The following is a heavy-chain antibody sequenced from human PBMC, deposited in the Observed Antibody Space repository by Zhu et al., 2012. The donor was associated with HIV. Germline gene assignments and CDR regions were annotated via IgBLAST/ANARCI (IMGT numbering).Heavy chain of an antibody. V-gene: IGHV4-38-2*01. CDR3: ARLESSGWPGYYMDV. J-gene: IGHJ6*03. CDR2: IYHSGST. D-gene: IGHD6-19*01. CDR1: GYSISSGYY. Sequence: QVQLQESGPGLMKPSETLSLTCAVSGYSISSGYYWGWIRQPPGKGLEWIGSIYHSGSTYYNPSLKSRVTISVDTSKNQFSLKLSSVTAADTAVYYCARLESSGWPGYYMDVWGKGPTVTVSS.